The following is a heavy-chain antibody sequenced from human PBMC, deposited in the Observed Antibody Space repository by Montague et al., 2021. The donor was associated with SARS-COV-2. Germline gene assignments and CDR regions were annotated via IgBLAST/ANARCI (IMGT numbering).Heavy chain of an antibody. V-gene: IGHV4-39*07. CDR3: ARDGSLRFEILIGPRHYYYGMDV. CDR2: INYSGST. J-gene: IGHJ6*02. D-gene: IGHD3-9*01. CDR1: GGSIRAKSCR. Sequence: SETLSLTCSIYGGSIRAKSCRWHGRTPVTGEGLMWSGSINYSGSTYYNPSLKSRVTISVDTSKNQFSLKLSSVTAADTAVYYCARDGSLRFEILIGPRHYYYGMDVWGQGTTVTVSS.